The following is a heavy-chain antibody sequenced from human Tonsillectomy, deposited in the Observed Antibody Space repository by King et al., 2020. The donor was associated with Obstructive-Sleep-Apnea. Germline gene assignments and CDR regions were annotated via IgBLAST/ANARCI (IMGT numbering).Heavy chain of an antibody. CDR3: AKDGLRLSYFNY. J-gene: IGHJ4*02. CDR2: ISYDGDNK. CDR1: GFTFSYNG. V-gene: IGHV3-30*18. Sequence: VQLVESGGGVVQPGRSLRLSCAASGFTFSYNGMHWVRQAPGKGLEWVAVISYDGDNKYYADSVKGRFTISRDNSKDTLFLQMNSLRAEDTAVYYCAKDGLRLSYFNYWGQGTLVTVSS.